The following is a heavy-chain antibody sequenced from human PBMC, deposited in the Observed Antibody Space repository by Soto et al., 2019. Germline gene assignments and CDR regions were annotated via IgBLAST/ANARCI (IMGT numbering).Heavy chain of an antibody. Sequence: GASVKGACKASGYTYTSYPMHWVRLAPGQRLEWMGWINAGNGNTKYSQKFQGRVTITRDTSASTAYMELSSLRSEDTAVYYCARDDEDYSYYYGMDVWGQGTTVTVSS. CDR3: ARDDEDYSYYYGMDV. V-gene: IGHV1-3*01. CDR2: INAGNGNT. CDR1: GYTYTSYP. J-gene: IGHJ6*02.